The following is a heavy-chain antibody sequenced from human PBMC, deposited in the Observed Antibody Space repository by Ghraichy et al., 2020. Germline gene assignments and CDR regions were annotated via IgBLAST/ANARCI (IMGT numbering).Heavy chain of an antibody. CDR2: VDGSGRIT. CDR3: AKGYGSGPSS. Sequence: LSLTCAASGFTFTDYTMKWSRQAPGKGPEWVSTVDGSGRITNYADSVKGRFTISRDNSNNTLYLEMNSLRAEDTAVYYCAKGYGSGPSSWGQGTMVTVSS. D-gene: IGHD3-10*01. J-gene: IGHJ3*01. V-gene: IGHV3-23*01. CDR1: GFTFTDYT.